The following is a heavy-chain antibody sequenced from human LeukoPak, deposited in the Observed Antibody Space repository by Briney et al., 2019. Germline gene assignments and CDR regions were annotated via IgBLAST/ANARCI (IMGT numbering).Heavy chain of an antibody. CDR3: ARNSPGYSSSWYHDRPFDY. CDR2: ISAYNGNT. CDR1: GYTFTSYG. D-gene: IGHD6-13*01. Sequence: GASVKVSCKASGYTFTSYGISWVRQAPGQGLEWMGWISAYNGNTNYAQKLQGRVTMTTDTSTSTAYMELRSLRSDDTAVYYCARNSPGYSSSWYHDRPFDYWGQGTLVTVSS. V-gene: IGHV1-18*01. J-gene: IGHJ4*02.